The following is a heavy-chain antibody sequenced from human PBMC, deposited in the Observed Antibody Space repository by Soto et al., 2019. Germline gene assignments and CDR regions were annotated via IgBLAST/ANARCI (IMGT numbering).Heavy chain of an antibody. V-gene: IGHV3-23*01. D-gene: IGHD3-10*01. CDR2: ISGSGGST. Sequence: PGGSLRVSCAASGFTFRSYAMSWVSKTPGKGLEWVPAISGSGGSTYYADSVKGRFTISRDNSKKTLYLQMNSLRAEDTAVYYCAKGVSYGSGSSFDYWGQGILVTVSS. CDR1: GFTFRSYA. J-gene: IGHJ4*02. CDR3: AKGVSYGSGSSFDY.